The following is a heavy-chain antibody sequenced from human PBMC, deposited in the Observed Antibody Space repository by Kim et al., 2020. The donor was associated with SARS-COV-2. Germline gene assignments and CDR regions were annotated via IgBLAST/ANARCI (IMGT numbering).Heavy chain of an antibody. CDR3: ARVRGAAGPFYYYYYGMAV. J-gene: IGHJ6*02. CDR1: GFTFSDYY. CDR2: ISSSGSTI. V-gene: IGHV3-11*01. D-gene: IGHD2-15*01. Sequence: GGSLRLSCAASGFTFSDYYMSWIRQAPGKGLEWVSYISSSGSTIYYADSVKGRFTISRDNSKNSLYLQMNSLRAEDTAVYYCARVRGAAGPFYYYYYGMAVWGHGNPVTVSS.